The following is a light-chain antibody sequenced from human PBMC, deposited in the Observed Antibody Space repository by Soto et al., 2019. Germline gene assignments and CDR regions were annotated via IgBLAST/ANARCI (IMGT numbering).Light chain of an antibody. CDR1: KSISSY. J-gene: IGKJ1*01. V-gene: IGKV1-39*01. CDR3: QQSYSTPPT. CDR2: AAS. Sequence: DIQMTQSPSSLSASVGDRVTITCRASKSISSYLNWYQQKPGKAPKLLIYAASSLQSGVPSRFSGSGSGTDFTLTISSLQPEDFATYYCQQSYSTPPTFGQGTKVEI.